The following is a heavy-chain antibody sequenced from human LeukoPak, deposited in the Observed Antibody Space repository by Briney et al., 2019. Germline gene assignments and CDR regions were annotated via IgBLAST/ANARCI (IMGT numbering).Heavy chain of an antibody. Sequence: SETLSLTCAVYGGSFSGYYWNWIRQPPGKGLEWIGEINHSGSTNYNPSLKSRVTISVDTSKSQFSLKLSSVTAADTAVYYCARGRVGATSPLGYWGQGTLVTVSS. CDR2: INHSGST. CDR1: GGSFSGYY. V-gene: IGHV4-34*01. D-gene: IGHD1-26*01. J-gene: IGHJ4*02. CDR3: ARGRVGATSPLGY.